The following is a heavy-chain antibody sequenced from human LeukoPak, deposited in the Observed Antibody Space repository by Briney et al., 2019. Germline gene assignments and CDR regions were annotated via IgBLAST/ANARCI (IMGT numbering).Heavy chain of an antibody. V-gene: IGHV4-59*01. CDR1: GGSISSYY. CDR2: IYYSGST. J-gene: IGHJ5*02. Sequence: SETLSLTCTVSGGSISSYYWSWLRQPPGKGLEWIGYIYYSGSTNYNPSLKSRVTISVDTSKNQFSLKLSSVTAADTAVYYCARGGYCSSTSCYQGSEWFDPWGQGTLVTVSS. CDR3: ARGGYCSSTSCYQGSEWFDP. D-gene: IGHD2-2*01.